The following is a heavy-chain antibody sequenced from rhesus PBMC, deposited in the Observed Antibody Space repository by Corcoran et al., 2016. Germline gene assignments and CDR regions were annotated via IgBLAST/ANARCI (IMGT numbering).Heavy chain of an antibody. J-gene: IGHJ5-1*01. CDR2: IYWDDAK. CDR1: GFSLTTSGMG. D-gene: IGHD4-29*01. CDR3: ARHTTVYNRFDV. Sequence: QVTLKESGPALVKPTQTLTLTCTFSGFSLTTSGMGVGWIRPPPGKTLDWLAHIYWDDAKRYNTSLKNRLTISKDTSKNQVVLTMTNMDPVDTATYYCARHTTVYNRFDVWGPGVLVTVSS. V-gene: IGHV2-1*01.